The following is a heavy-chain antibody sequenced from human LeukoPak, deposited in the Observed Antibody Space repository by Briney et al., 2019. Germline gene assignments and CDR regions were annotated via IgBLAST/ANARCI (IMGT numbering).Heavy chain of an antibody. V-gene: IGHV3-30-3*01. J-gene: IGHJ4*02. CDR1: GFTFSSYA. CDR2: ISYDGSNK. CDR3: ASRVAAAGSYYFDY. D-gene: IGHD6-13*01. Sequence: GGSLRLSCAASGFTFSSYAMHWVRQAPGKGLEWVAVISYDGSNKYYADSVKGRFTISRDNSKNTLYLQMNSLRAEGTAVYYCASRVAAAGSYYFDYWGQGTLVTVSS.